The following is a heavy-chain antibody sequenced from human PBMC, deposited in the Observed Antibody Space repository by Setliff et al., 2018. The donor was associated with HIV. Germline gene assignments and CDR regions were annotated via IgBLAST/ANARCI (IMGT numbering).Heavy chain of an antibody. J-gene: IGHJ3*02. V-gene: IGHV4-59*02. CDR3: ARAEMATIGASDI. D-gene: IGHD5-12*01. CDR2: IYYSGST. Sequence: PSENLSLTCNVSDGSVSSDCWTWIRQTPGKGLEWIGYIYYSGSTKYNPSLTSRVTISVDTSKNQFSLKLTSVTAADTAVYYCARAEMATIGASDIWGQGTLVTVSS. CDR1: DGSVSSDC.